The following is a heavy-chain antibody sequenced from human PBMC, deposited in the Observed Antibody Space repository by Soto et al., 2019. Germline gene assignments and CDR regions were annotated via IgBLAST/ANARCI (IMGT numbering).Heavy chain of an antibody. Sequence: ASVKVSCKASGGTFSSFTISWVRQAPGQGLEWMGGIIPIYGTANYAQKFRDRVTITADASTRTAYMELSSLRSEDTAVYYCAKDRRADWESYYYYAMDVWGQGTTVTVSS. CDR3: AKDRRADWESYYYYAMDV. D-gene: IGHD1-26*01. CDR1: GGTFSSFT. J-gene: IGHJ6*02. CDR2: IIPIYGTA. V-gene: IGHV1-69*13.